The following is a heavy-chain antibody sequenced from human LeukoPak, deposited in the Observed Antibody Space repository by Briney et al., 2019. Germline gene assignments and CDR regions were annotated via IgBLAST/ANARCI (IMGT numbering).Heavy chain of an antibody. D-gene: IGHD3-10*01. J-gene: IGHJ5*02. CDR3: ARETVRGVHRFDP. V-gene: IGHV4-30-4*01. CDR2: IYYSGST. Sequence: SETLSLTCTVSGGSISSGDYYWSWIRQPPGKGLEWIGYIYYSGSTYYNPSLKSRVTISVDTSKNQFSLKLSSVTAADTAVYYCARETVRGVHRFDPWGQGTLVTVSS. CDR1: GGSISSGDYY.